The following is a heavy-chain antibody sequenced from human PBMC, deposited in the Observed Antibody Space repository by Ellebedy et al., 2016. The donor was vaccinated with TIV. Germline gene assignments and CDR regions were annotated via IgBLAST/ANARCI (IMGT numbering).Heavy chain of an antibody. CDR2: IWYDGSNK. D-gene: IGHD3-22*01. CDR3: ASFGNYDSSGYWPFQH. CDR1: GFTFSSYG. J-gene: IGHJ1*01. V-gene: IGHV3-33*08. Sequence: GESLKISCAASGFTFSSYGMHWVRQAPGKGLEWVAVIWYDGSNKYYADSVKGRFTISRDNSKNTLYLQMNSLRAEDTAVYYCASFGNYDSSGYWPFQHWGQGTLVTVSS.